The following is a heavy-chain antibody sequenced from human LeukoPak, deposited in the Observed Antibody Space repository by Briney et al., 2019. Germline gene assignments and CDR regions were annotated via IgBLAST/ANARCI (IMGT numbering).Heavy chain of an antibody. V-gene: IGHV4-34*01. CDR2: INHSGST. CDR3: ARGGRTSIAARPSSVGDY. J-gene: IGHJ4*02. CDR1: GGSISSYH. D-gene: IGHD6-6*01. Sequence: SETLSLTCTVSGGSISSYHWSWFRQPPGKGLEWIGEINHSGSTNYNPSLKSRVTISVDTSKNQFSLKLSSVTAADTAVYYCARGGRTSIAARPSSVGDYWGQGTLVTVSS.